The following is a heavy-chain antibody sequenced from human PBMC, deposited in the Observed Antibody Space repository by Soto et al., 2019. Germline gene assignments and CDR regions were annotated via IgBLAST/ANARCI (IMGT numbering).Heavy chain of an antibody. J-gene: IGHJ4*02. CDR3: ARVTGSGWYDY. CDR2: RNPNSGNT. CDR1: GYTFTSYD. V-gene: IGHV1-8*01. Sequence: QVQLVQSGAEVKKPGASVKVSCKASGYTFTSYDIYWVRQATGQGLEWMGWRNPNSGNTGYTQKFKGRGTMTRNTSISKAYRELSSLRSEDTAVYYCARVTGSGWYDYCGQGTPVTVSS. D-gene: IGHD6-19*01.